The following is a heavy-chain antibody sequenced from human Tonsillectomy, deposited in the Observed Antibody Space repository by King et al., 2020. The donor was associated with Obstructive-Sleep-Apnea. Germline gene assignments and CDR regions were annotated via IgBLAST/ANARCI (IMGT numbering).Heavy chain of an antibody. CDR1: GYSFTSYW. J-gene: IGHJ6*02. CDR3: ARTAAVAGTSYYYGMDV. Sequence: VQLVESGAEVKKPGESLKISCKGSGYSFTSYWIGWVRQMPGKGLEWMGIIYPGDSDTRYSPSFQGQFTISADKSISTAYLQWSSLKASDTAIYYCARTAAVAGTSYYYGMDVWGQGTTVTVSS. CDR2: IYPGDSDT. D-gene: IGHD6-19*01. V-gene: IGHV5-51*01.